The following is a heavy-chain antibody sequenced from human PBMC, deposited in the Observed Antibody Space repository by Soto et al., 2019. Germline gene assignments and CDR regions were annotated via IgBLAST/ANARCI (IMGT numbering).Heavy chain of an antibody. V-gene: IGHV1-2*02. Sequence: ASVKVSCKASGYTFTGYYMHWVRQAPGQGPEWLGWINANSGGTNYAQKFQGRVTMTRDTSISTAYMELTSLTSDDTALYYCARDPGYYGMDVWGQGTTVTVSS. CDR2: INANSGGT. CDR1: GYTFTGYY. CDR3: ARDPGYYGMDV. J-gene: IGHJ6*02.